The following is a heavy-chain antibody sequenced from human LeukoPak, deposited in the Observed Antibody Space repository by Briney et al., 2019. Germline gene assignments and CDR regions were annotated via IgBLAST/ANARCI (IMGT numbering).Heavy chain of an antibody. CDR3: AKGDKPVIAMVKFDY. D-gene: IGHD5-18*01. J-gene: IGHJ4*02. V-gene: IGHV3-23*01. CDR1: GFTFSSYA. CDR2: ISGSGTNT. Sequence: GGSLRLSCAASGFTFSSYAMNWVRQAPGKGLEWVSGISGSGTNTYYADSVKGRFTISRDNSKNTLYMQMNSLRAEDAAVYYCAKGDKPVIAMVKFDYWGQGTLVTVSS.